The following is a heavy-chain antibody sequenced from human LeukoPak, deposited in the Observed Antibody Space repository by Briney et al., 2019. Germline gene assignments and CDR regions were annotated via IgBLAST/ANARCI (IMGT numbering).Heavy chain of an antibody. CDR2: ISGSGGST. J-gene: IGHJ4*02. Sequence: GGSLRLSCAGSRFTFSNYGFSSYVMSWVRQAPGKGLEWVSAISGSGGSTYYADSVKGRFTISRDNSKNTLYLQMNSLRAEDTAVYYCAKDSPGGGKSADYWGQGTLVTVSS. V-gene: IGHV3-23*01. CDR3: AKDSPGGGKSADY. CDR1: RFTFSNYG. D-gene: IGHD3-16*01.